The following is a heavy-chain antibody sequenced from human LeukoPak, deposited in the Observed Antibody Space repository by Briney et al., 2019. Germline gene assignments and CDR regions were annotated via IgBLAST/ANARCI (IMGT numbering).Heavy chain of an antibody. CDR3: AKEGFDS. J-gene: IGHJ4*02. Sequence: PGGSLRLSCVVSGFTFSTSAMSWVRQAPGEGVEWVSGISESGGSTYYADCVKGRFTSSTDNSKNTLYLQMISLRAEDTAVYYCAKEGFDSWGQGTLVTVSS. CDR2: ISESGGST. CDR1: GFTFSTSA. V-gene: IGHV3-23*01.